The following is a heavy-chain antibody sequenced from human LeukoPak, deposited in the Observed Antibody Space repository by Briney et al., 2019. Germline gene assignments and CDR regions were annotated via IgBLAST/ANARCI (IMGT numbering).Heavy chain of an antibody. CDR3: ARAAAAAATY. Sequence: PGGSLRLSCAASGFTFSSYWMQWARQAPGKGLVWVSRINSDWSSTSYADSVKGRFTISRDNAKNTLYLQMNSLRAEDTAVYYCARAAAAAATYWGQGTLVTVSS. D-gene: IGHD6-25*01. CDR2: INSDWSST. CDR1: GFTFSSYW. V-gene: IGHV3-74*01. J-gene: IGHJ4*02.